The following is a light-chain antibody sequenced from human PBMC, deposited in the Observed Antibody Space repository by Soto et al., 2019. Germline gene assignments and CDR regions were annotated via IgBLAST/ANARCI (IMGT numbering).Light chain of an antibody. CDR2: RNN. J-gene: IGLJ3*02. V-gene: IGLV1-47*01. Sequence: QAVVTQPPSASGTPGQRVTISCSGSSSNIGSNYVYWYQQLPGTAPKLLIYRNNQRPSGVPDRFSGSKSGTSASLAISGLRSEDEADYYCAAGDDSLSGVVFGGGTQLTVL. CDR1: SSNIGSNY. CDR3: AAGDDSLSGVV.